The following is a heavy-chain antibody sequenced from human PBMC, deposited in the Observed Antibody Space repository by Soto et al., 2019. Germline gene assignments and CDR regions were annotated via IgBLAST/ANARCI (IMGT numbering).Heavy chain of an antibody. V-gene: IGHV3-7*03. CDR1: GFTFSTYW. CDR2: INPDGNVG. D-gene: IGHD4-4*01. CDR3: AGWGGHDYNY. J-gene: IGHJ4*02. Sequence: EVQLLGSGGGLVQPGGSLRLSCVGSGFTFSTYWMNWVRQAPGKGLEWVANINPDGNVGTYVDSVRVRFTTSRDNAKNSLYLQMNRMRADDTAVYFCAGWGGHDYNYWGQGIMVTVSS.